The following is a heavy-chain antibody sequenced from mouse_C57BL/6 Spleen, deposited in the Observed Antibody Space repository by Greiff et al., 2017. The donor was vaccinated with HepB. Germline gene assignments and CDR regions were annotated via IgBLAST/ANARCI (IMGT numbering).Heavy chain of an antibody. V-gene: IGHV3-6*01. CDR3: ARVYDGYYGVFAY. Sequence: VQLQQSGPGLVKPSQSLSLTCSVTGYSITSGYYWNWIRQFPGNKLEWMGYISYDGSNNYNPSLKNRISITRDTSKNQFFLKLNSVTTEDTATYYCARVYDGYYGVFAYWGQGTLVTVSA. J-gene: IGHJ3*01. D-gene: IGHD2-3*01. CDR1: GYSITSGYY. CDR2: ISYDGSN.